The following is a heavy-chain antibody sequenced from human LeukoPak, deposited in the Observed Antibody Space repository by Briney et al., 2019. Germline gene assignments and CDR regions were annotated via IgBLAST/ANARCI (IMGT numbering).Heavy chain of an antibody. CDR1: GFPFSTLG. CDR2: IGSDGDGT. Sequence: GGSLRLSCSASGFPFSTLGMHWVRQAPGKGLEHVSTIGSDGDGTYYADSVKDRFIISRDNSRNTVYVQMNSLTPEDTAVYYCVKGLDYSSSQMDSWGQGTLVTVSS. J-gene: IGHJ4*02. D-gene: IGHD6-6*01. CDR3: VKGLDYSSSQMDS. V-gene: IGHV3-64*05.